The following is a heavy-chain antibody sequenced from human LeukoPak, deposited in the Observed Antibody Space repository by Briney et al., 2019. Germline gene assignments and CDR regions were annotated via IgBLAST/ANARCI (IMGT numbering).Heavy chain of an antibody. J-gene: IGHJ4*02. CDR2: ISWNSGSI. V-gene: IGHV3-9*01. CDR3: AKDIVATGHWRRFDY. D-gene: IGHD5-12*01. Sequence: GGSLRLSCAASGFTFSSYAMHWVRQAPGKGLEWVSGISWNSGSIGYADSVKGRFTISRDNAKNSLYLQMNSLRAEDTALYYCAKDIVATGHWRRFDYWGQGTLVTVSS. CDR1: GFTFSSYA.